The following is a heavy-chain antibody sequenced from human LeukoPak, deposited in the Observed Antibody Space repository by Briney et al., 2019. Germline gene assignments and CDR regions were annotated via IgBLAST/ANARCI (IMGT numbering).Heavy chain of an antibody. CDR1: GFTFSGYS. V-gene: IGHV3-21*01. Sequence: GGSLRLSCAASGFTFSGYSMNWVRQAPGKGLEWVSSISSSSSHIYYADSVNGRFTISRDNAKNSLYLQMNSVRPEYTAVYYCARERWDTSMDDFDYWRRGPLLSVSS. D-gene: IGHD5-18*01. J-gene: IGHJ4*02. CDR2: ISSSSSHI. CDR3: ARERWDTSMDDFDY.